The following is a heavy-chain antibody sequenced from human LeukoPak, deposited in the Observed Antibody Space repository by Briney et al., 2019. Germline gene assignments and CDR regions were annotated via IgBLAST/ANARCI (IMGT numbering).Heavy chain of an antibody. D-gene: IGHD3-22*01. V-gene: IGHV1-2*02. Sequence: ASVKVSCKASGYTFTGYYMHWVRQAPGQGLEWMGWIDPNSGGTNYAQKFQGRVTMTRDTSISTAYMELSGLRSDDTAVYYCARDPEYYYDSSGYLVWGQGTLVTVSS. CDR2: IDPNSGGT. CDR1: GYTFTGYY. J-gene: IGHJ4*02. CDR3: ARDPEYYYDSSGYLV.